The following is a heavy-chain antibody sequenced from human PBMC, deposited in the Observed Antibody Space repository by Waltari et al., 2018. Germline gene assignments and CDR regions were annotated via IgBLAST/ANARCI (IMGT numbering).Heavy chain of an antibody. CDR2: INSDGRST. J-gene: IGHJ4*02. V-gene: IGHV3-74*01. CDR1: GFSFTTHW. Sequence: EVQLVESGGGLVQPGGSLRLSCAASGFSFTTHWMHWVHQVPGKGLVWVSRINSDGRSTGYADSVKGRFTISRDNAKNTLYLQMNSLRADDTGVYYCASWKFCTGGSCYGWGYWGQGTLVTVSS. D-gene: IGHD2-15*01. CDR3: ASWKFCTGGSCYGWGY.